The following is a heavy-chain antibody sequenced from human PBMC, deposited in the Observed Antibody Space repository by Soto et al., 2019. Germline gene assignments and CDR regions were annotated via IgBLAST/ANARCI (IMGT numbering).Heavy chain of an antibody. D-gene: IGHD3-10*01. CDR1: GFTFSSYA. Sequence: GGFLRLSCAASGFTFSSYAMSWVRQAPGKGLEWVSAISGSGGSTYYADSVKGRFTISRDNSKNTLYLQMNSLRAEDTAVYYCARLGLERFGEPPLYYYYMDVWGKGTTVTVSS. CDR3: ARLGLERFGEPPLYYYYMDV. V-gene: IGHV3-23*01. J-gene: IGHJ6*03. CDR2: ISGSGGST.